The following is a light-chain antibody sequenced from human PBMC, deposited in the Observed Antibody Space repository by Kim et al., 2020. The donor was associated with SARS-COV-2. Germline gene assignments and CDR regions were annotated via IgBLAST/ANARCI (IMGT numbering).Light chain of an antibody. V-gene: IGLV2-8*01. Sequence: GQSVTIARTGTSSDVGGYNYVSWYQQHPAKAPKLMIYEVSKRPSGVPDRFSGYKSGNTASLTVSGLQAEDEADYYCSSYAGSNNYVFGTGTKVTVL. CDR2: EVS. CDR1: SSDVGGYNY. J-gene: IGLJ1*01. CDR3: SSYAGSNNYV.